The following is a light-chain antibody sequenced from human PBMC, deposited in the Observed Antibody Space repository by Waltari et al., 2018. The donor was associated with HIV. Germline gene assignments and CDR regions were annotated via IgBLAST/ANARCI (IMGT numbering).Light chain of an antibody. CDR3: QQYGSSPPYS. J-gene: IGKJ2*03. CDR2: GAS. V-gene: IGKV3-20*01. Sequence: PGTLSLSPGERATLSCRASQSVSSSYLAWYQQKPGQAPRLLIYGASSRATGIPDRFSGSGSGTDFTLTISRLEPEDFAVYYCQQYGSSPPYSFGQGTKLEIK. CDR1: QSVSSSY.